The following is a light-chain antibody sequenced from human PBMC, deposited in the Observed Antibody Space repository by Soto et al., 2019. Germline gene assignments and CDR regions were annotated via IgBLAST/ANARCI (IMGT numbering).Light chain of an antibody. J-gene: IGKJ2*01. CDR2: LGS. V-gene: IGKV2-28*01. CDR3: MQTLQTPYT. Sequence: DIVMTQSPLSLPVIPGEPASISCKSSQSFLHSNGYSYLDWYLQKPGQSPQVLMYLGSNRASGVPDRFSGSGSGTDFTLKISRVEAEDVGIYYCMQTLQTPYTFGQGTKVDIK. CDR1: QSFLHSNGYSY.